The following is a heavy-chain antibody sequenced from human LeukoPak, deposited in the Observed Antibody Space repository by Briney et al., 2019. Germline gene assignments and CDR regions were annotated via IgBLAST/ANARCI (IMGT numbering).Heavy chain of an antibody. CDR3: ARVGPYGDYY. D-gene: IGHD4-17*01. V-gene: IGHV4-30-2*01. Sequence: SETLSLTCAVSGGSIGSGGYSWSWIRQPPGKGLEWIGYIYHSGSTYYNPSLKSRVTISVDRSKNQFSLKLSSVTAADTAVYYCARVGPYGDYYWGQGTLVTVSS. J-gene: IGHJ4*02. CDR1: GGSIGSGGYS. CDR2: IYHSGST.